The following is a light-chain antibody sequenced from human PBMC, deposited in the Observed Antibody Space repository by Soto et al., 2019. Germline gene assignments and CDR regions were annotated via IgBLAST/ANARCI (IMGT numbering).Light chain of an antibody. CDR1: QSVLYSSNNKNY. V-gene: IGKV4-1*01. CDR3: QQYYSTPLT. Sequence: DIVMTQSPDSLAVSLGERATINCKSSQSVLYSSNNKNYLAWYQQKPGQPPKLLIYWASTRESGVPVRFSGSGSGTDFTLTISSLQAEDVAVDYGQQYYSTPLTFGPGTKVDSK. J-gene: IGKJ3*01. CDR2: WAS.